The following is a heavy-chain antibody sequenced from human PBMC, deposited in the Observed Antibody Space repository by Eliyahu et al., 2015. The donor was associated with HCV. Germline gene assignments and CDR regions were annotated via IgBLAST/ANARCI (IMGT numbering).Heavy chain of an antibody. D-gene: IGHD3-3*01. V-gene: IGHV4-39*01. CDR1: GGSISSSSYY. CDR2: IYYSGST. CDR3: ARLESYYDFWSGSFYYYYMDV. J-gene: IGHJ6*03. Sequence: QLQLQESGPGLVKPSETLSLTCTVSGGSISSSSYYXGXIRQPPGKGLEWIGSIYYSGSTYYNPSLKSRVTISVDTSKNQFSLKLSSVTAADTAVYYCARLESYYDFWSGSFYYYYMDVWGKGTTVTVSS.